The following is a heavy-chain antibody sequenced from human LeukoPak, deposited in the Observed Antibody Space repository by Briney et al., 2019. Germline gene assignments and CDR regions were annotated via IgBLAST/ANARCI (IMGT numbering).Heavy chain of an antibody. J-gene: IGHJ4*02. CDR2: VNPSGATT. V-gene: IGHV1-46*01. D-gene: IGHD3-10*01. CDR1: GYTFSDYY. CDR3: ARALTRLSYYNPSFDY. Sequence: ASVKVSCKASGYTFSDYYVHWVRQAPGQGREWMGMVNPSGATTGYVQRFQGRLTVTRDTSTNTVYMELTSLRSEDTAVYFCARALTRLSYYNPSFDYWGQGTLVAVSS.